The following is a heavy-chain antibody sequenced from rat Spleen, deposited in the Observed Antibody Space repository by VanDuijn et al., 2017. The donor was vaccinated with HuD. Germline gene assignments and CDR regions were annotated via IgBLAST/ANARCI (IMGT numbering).Heavy chain of an antibody. CDR2: ITNTGGST. J-gene: IGHJ2*01. V-gene: IGHV5-31*01. D-gene: IGHD1-4*01. CDR1: GLTFNNYW. Sequence: EVQLVESDGGLVQPGRSLKLSCAASGLTFNNYWMTWIRQAPGKGLEWLASITNTGGSTYYPDSMKGRFTISRDNAKSTLYLQMDSLRSEDTATYYCATGYPGITDYWGQGVMVTVSS. CDR3: ATGYPGITDY.